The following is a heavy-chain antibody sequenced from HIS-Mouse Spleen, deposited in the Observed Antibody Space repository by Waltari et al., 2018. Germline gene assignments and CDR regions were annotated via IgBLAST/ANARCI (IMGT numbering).Heavy chain of an antibody. CDR3: AREIPYSSSWYDWYFDL. V-gene: IGHV4-39*07. CDR1: GGSISSSSYY. J-gene: IGHJ2*01. CDR2: IYYSGST. D-gene: IGHD6-13*01. Sequence: QLQLQESGPGLVKHSETLPLTCTVSGGSISSSSYYWGWIRQPPGKGLEWIGSIYYSGSTYYNPSPKSRVTISVDTSKNQFSLKLSSVTAADTAGDYCAREIPYSSSWYDWYFDLWGRGTLVTVSS.